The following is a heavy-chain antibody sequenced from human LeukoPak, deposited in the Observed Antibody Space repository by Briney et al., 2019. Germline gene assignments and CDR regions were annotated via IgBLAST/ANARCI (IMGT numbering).Heavy chain of an antibody. CDR1: GGSISSSSYY. V-gene: IGHV4-39*07. CDR2: IYYSGST. D-gene: IGHD1-14*01. CDR3: ARTTGLTL. Sequence: SETLSLTCTVSGGSISSSSYYWGWIRQPPGKGLEWIGSIYYSGSTYYNPSLKSRVTISVDTSKNQFSLKLSSVTAADTAVYYCARTTGLTLWGQGTLVTVSS. J-gene: IGHJ4*02.